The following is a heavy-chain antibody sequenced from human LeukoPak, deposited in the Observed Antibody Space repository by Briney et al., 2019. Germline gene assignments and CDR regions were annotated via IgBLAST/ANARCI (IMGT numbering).Heavy chain of an antibody. V-gene: IGHV3-23*01. CDR1: GFTFSSYA. Sequence: GGSLRLSCAASGFTFSSYAMSWVRQAPGKGLEWVSAISGAGDSTYYADSVKGRFTISRDNSKNTLYLQMNSLRAEDTAVYYCAKDDVPGGVIVDYWGQGTLVTVSS. CDR3: AKDDVPGGVIVDY. CDR2: ISGAGDST. D-gene: IGHD3-16*01. J-gene: IGHJ4*02.